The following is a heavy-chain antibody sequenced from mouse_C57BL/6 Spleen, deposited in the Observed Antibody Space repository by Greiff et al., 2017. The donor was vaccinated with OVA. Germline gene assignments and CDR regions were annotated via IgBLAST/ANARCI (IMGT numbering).Heavy chain of an antibody. J-gene: IGHJ2*01. V-gene: IGHV1-80*01. CDR1: GYAFSSYW. Sequence: VKLQESGAELVKPGASVKISCKASGYAFSSYWMNWVKQRPGKGLEWIGQIYPGDGDTNYNGKFKGKATLTADKSSSTAYMQLSSLTSEDSAVYFCARPILYGSSYFDYWGQGTTLTVSS. D-gene: IGHD1-1*01. CDR2: IYPGDGDT. CDR3: ARPILYGSSYFDY.